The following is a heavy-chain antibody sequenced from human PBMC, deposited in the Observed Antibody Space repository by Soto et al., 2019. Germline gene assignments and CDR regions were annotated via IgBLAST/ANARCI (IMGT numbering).Heavy chain of an antibody. V-gene: IGHV3-23*01. J-gene: IGHJ6*03. D-gene: IGHD3-3*01. CDR2: ISGSGGST. CDR3: AGGLGVVIIYYYYYMDV. Sequence: GGSLRLSCAASGFTFSSYAMSWVRQAPGKGLEWVSAISGSGGSTYYADSVKGRFTISRDNSKNTLYLQMNSLRAEDTAVYYCAGGLGVVIIYYYYYMDVWGKGTTVTVSS. CDR1: GFTFSSYA.